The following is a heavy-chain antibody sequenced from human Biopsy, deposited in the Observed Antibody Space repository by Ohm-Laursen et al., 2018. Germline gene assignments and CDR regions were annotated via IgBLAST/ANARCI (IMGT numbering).Heavy chain of an antibody. CDR2: ISWDGGSE. CDR1: GFTFEDHV. V-gene: IGHV3-9*01. D-gene: IGHD3-3*01. CDR3: VRGYSSSWSGYLDH. Sequence: SSLRLSCAASGFTFEDHVMHWVRQAPGKGLEWVSGISWDGGSEGYADSVKGRFTISRDNAKNSLFLQMNSLTTEDTALYYCVRGYSSSWSGYLDHWGQGTLVTVSS. J-gene: IGHJ4*02.